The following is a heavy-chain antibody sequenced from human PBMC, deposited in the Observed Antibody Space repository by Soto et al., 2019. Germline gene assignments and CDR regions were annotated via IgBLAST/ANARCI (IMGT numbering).Heavy chain of an antibody. V-gene: IGHV2-70*01. Sequence: SGPTMVNPTQTLTLTCTFSGFSLSTLGTCVTWIRQPPGKALEWLALINWDNNEYYNPSLKTRLTISRDTSKNQVVLTMTNVDPVDTATYYCARIPHYSDSYYMDYWGQGTLVTVSS. J-gene: IGHJ4*02. CDR1: GFSLSTLGTC. D-gene: IGHD2-21*01. CDR3: ARIPHYSDSYYMDY. CDR2: INWDNNE.